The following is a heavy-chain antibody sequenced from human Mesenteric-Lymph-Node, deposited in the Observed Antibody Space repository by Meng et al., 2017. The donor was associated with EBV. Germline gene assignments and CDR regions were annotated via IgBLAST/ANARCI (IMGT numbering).Heavy chain of an antibody. J-gene: IGHJ4*02. CDR3: ARGGRVKDTTMEGFDY. CDR2: INPNSGGT. CDR1: GYSCTAYY. D-gene: IGHD5-18*01. V-gene: IGHV1-2*06. Sequence: GQWVQSGGEMKILWASVKGSCKGSGYSCTAYYIHWGRQAHGPGLGWMGRINPNSGGTTYGQNFQGRVTVTRDTSINKAYMEVTSLRSDKTAIFYCARGGRVKDTTMEGFDYWGQGTLVTVSS.